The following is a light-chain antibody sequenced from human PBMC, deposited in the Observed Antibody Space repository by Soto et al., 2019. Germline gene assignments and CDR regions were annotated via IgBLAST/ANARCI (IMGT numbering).Light chain of an antibody. CDR1: SSDVGGYNF. J-gene: IGLJ1*01. V-gene: IGLV2-8*01. CDR2: EVS. Sequence: QSALIQPPSASGSPGQSVTISCTGTSSDVGGYNFVSWYQHHPGKAPKLMTYEVSKRPSGVPDRFSGSKSGNTASLTVSGLQAEDEADYYCSSYAGNYNYVFGSGTKVTVL. CDR3: SSYAGNYNYV.